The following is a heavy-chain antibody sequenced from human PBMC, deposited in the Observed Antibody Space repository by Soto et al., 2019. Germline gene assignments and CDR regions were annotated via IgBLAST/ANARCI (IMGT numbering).Heavy chain of an antibody. V-gene: IGHV3-15*01. CDR2: IKRKTDGGTT. Sequence: EVQLVESGGGLVQPGGSLRLACAASGFTFSNAWMSWVRQAPGKGLEWVGLIKRKTDGGTTDHAAPVKGRFTISRDDSKNTLYLQMNSLKTEDTAVYYCTTDLADYWGQGTLVTVSS. CDR1: GFTFSNAW. CDR3: TTDLADY. J-gene: IGHJ4*02.